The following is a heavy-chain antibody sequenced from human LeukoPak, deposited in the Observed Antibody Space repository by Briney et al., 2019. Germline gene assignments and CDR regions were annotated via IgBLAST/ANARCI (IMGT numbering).Heavy chain of an antibody. J-gene: IGHJ6*02. CDR1: GDSINSYY. V-gene: IGHV4-4*07. CDR2: IYTSGRT. Sequence: PSETLSLTCTVSGDSINSYYWSWTRQPAGKGLEWIGSIYTSGRTNYNTSLKSRVTMSVDTPKNQFSLKLSSVTAADTAVYYCARVGIGAAANYGMDVWGQGTTVTVSS. D-gene: IGHD6-13*01. CDR3: ARVGIGAAANYGMDV.